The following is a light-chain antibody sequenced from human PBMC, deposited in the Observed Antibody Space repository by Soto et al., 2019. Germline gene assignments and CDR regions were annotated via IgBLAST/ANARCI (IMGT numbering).Light chain of an antibody. J-gene: IGLJ1*01. Sequence: QSALTQPASVSGSRGQSITNSCSGTNSDVGGSNYVSWYQQYPGKAPKLMIYDVSNRPSGVSNRFSGSKSGNTASLTISGLQAEDEADYYCSSYISSSTPHVFGTGTKVTVL. V-gene: IGLV2-14*01. CDR1: NSDVGGSNY. CDR3: SSYISSSTPHV. CDR2: DVS.